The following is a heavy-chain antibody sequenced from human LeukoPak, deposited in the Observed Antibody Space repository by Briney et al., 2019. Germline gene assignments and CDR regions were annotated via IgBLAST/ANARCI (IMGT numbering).Heavy chain of an antibody. D-gene: IGHD3-10*01. J-gene: IGHJ4*02. Sequence: GGSLRLSCEASGFTFRSYGMHWVRQAPGKGLEGVTSISHDGGSKYSADSVKGRFTISRDNSKNTLSLQMNSLRAEDTAVYYCARGATYYSGSASYYHAFWGQGALVTVSS. CDR3: ARGATYYSGSASYYHAF. CDR1: GFTFRSYG. CDR2: ISHDGGSK. V-gene: IGHV3-30*03.